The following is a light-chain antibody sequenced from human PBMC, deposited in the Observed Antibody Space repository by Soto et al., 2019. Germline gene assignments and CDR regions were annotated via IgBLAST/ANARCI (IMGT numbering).Light chain of an antibody. CDR2: KAS. J-gene: IGKJ1*01. Sequence: DIQMTQSPSTLSTSIGDRVTISCRASQSIGSWLAWYQQKPGKAPKLIIHKASTLERGVPSRFRGSGSGTVFTLTISSLRPDDFGTYYCQQYHGSSRTFGQGTKVEIK. CDR1: QSIGSW. CDR3: QQYHGSSRT. V-gene: IGKV1-5*03.